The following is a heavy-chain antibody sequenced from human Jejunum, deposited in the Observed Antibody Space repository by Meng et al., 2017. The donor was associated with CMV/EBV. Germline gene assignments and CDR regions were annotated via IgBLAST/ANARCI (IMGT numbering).Heavy chain of an antibody. CDR2: IYSGGTT. V-gene: IGHV3-66*01. CDR3: VRNLGYTYGLVS. Sequence: VEVVESGGGLAQPGESLTLSCAASGFSVSSNYMSWVRQAPGKGLEWVTLIYSGGTTFYADSVKGRFTISRDNSKNVLYLQMNSVRAEDTALYHCVRNLGYTYGLVSWGQGTLVTVSS. J-gene: IGHJ5*02. CDR1: GFSVSSNY. D-gene: IGHD5-18*01.